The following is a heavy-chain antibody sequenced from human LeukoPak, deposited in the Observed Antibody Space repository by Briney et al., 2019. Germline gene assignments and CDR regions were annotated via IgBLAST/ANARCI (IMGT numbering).Heavy chain of an antibody. Sequence: SETLSLTCAVYGGSFSGYYWSWIRQPPGKGLEWIGEINHSGSTYYNPSLKSRVTISVDTSKNQLSLKLSSVTAADTAVYYCARGRPYWYAQYYFDYWGQGTLVTVSS. J-gene: IGHJ4*02. CDR3: ARGRPYWYAQYYFDY. CDR1: GGSFSGYY. D-gene: IGHD2-8*02. CDR2: INHSGST. V-gene: IGHV4-34*01.